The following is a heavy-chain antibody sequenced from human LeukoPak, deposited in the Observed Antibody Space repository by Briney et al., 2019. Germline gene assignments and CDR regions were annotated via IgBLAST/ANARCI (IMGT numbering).Heavy chain of an antibody. Sequence: PGGSLRLSCAASGFTFANYWMRWVRQVPGRGLEWVANIRQDGGELYYVDSVKGRFTISRDNAKNSVYLQMNSLRAEDTAMYYCARALSAWGQGTLVTVSS. CDR1: GFTFANYW. J-gene: IGHJ4*02. CDR2: IRQDGGEL. V-gene: IGHV3-7*03. D-gene: IGHD3-3*01. CDR3: ARALSA.